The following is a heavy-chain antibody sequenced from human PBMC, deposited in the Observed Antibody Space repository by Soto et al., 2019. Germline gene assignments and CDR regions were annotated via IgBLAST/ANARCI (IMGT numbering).Heavy chain of an antibody. V-gene: IGHV4-59*01. J-gene: IGHJ4*02. CDR3: AREPTRNDFWSGQKEARKYYFDY. Sequence: QVQLQESGPGLVKPSETLSLTCTVSGGSISSYYWSWIRQPPGKGLEWIGYIYYSGSTNYNPSLKSRVTISVDTSKNQFSLKLSSVTAADTAVYYCAREPTRNDFWSGQKEARKYYFDYWGQGTLVTVSS. CDR1: GGSISSYY. CDR2: IYYSGST. D-gene: IGHD3-3*01.